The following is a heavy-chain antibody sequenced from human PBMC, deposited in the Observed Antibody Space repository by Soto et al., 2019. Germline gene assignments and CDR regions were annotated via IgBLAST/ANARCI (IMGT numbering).Heavy chain of an antibody. V-gene: IGHV4-34*01. CDR2: INHSGST. CDR1: GGTFSGYY. J-gene: IGHJ4*02. Sequence: SQTLSLPCAAYGGTFSGYYWRWIRQPPETGLEWHGEINHSGSTNYNPSLKSRVTISVDTSKHQFSLKMCSVTAADTEVHYCGRYLNSVYDSLHYWGQGTLVTVSS. CDR3: GRYLNSVYDSLHY. D-gene: IGHD5-12*01.